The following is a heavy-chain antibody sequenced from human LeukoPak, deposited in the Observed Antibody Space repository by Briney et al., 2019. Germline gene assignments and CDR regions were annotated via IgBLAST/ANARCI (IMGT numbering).Heavy chain of an antibody. CDR2: INHSGST. CDR3: ARGHTPTVWGALYYFDY. CDR1: GGSFSGYY. D-gene: IGHD3-16*01. Sequence: SETLSLTCAVYGGSFSGYYRSWIRQPPGKGLEWIGEINHSGSTNYNPSLKSRVTISVDTSKNQFSLKLSSVTAADTAVYYCARGHTPTVWGALYYFDYWGQGTLVTVSS. V-gene: IGHV4-34*01. J-gene: IGHJ4*02.